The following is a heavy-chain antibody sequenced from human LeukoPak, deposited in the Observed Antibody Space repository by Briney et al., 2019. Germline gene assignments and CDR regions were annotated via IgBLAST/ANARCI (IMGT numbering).Heavy chain of an antibody. CDR1: GFTFSSYE. V-gene: IGHV3-48*03. D-gene: IGHD1-7*01. CDR2: ISSSGSTI. J-gene: IGHJ6*03. Sequence: GGSLRLSCAASGFTFSSYEMNWVRQAPGKGLEWVSYISSSGSTIYYADSVKGRFTISRDNAKNSLYLQMNSLRAEDTAVYYCARGLKTSRYYYYYYMDVWGKGTTVTVSS. CDR3: ARGLKTSRYYYYYYMDV.